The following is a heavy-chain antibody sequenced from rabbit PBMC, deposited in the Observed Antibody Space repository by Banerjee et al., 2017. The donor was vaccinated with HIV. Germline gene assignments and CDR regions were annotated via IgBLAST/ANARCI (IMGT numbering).Heavy chain of an antibody. J-gene: IGHJ6*01. CDR1: GFSFSSGDD. V-gene: IGHV1S40*01. D-gene: IGHD7-1*01. CDR3: ARDLYAGYDDGGHVTEGMDL. CDR2: IYTGSSGST. Sequence: QSLEESGGGLVQPEGSLTLTCTASGFSFSSGDDMSWVRQAPGKGLEWIACIYTGSSGSTYYASWAKGRFTISKTSSTTVTLQMTSLTAADTATYFCARDLYAGYDDGGHVTEGMDLWGQGTLVTVS.